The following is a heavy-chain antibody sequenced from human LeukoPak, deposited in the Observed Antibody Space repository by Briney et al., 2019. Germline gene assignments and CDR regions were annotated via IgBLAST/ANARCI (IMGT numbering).Heavy chain of an antibody. CDR1: GYTFTSYY. J-gene: IGHJ4*02. D-gene: IGHD3-22*01. CDR3: ARESPMIVVVTEGFDY. V-gene: IGHV1-46*01. Sequence: ASVKVSCKASGYTFTSYYMHWVRQAPGQELEWMGIINPSGGSTSYAQKFQGRVTMTRDTSTSTVYMELSSLRSEDTAVYYCARESPMIVVVTEGFDYWGQGTLVTVSS. CDR2: INPSGGST.